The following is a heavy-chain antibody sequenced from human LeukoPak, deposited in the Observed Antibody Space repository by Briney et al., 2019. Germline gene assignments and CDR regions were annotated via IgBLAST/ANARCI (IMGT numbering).Heavy chain of an antibody. J-gene: IGHJ3*02. V-gene: IGHV4-30-4*01. D-gene: IGHD1-1*01. CDR1: GGSISSGDYY. CDR3: ARGYEPGAFDI. CDR2: IYYSGST. Sequence: TSETLSLTCTVSGGSISSGDYYWSWIRQPPGKGLEWIGYIYYSGSTYYNPSLKSRVTISVDTSKNQFSLKLSSVTAADTAVYYCARGYEPGAFDIWGQGTMVTVSS.